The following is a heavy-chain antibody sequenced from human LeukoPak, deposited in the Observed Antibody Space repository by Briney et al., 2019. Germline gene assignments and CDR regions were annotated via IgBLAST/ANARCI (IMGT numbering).Heavy chain of an antibody. CDR2: INPSGANT. CDR3: ARVRGGYDFEVFDY. CDR1: GYTFTNFY. D-gene: IGHD5-12*01. V-gene: IGHV1-46*01. J-gene: IGHJ4*02. Sequence: ASVKVSCKTSGYTFTNFYMHWVRQAPGQGLEWMGIINPSGANTGYAQKFQGRVTMTRDTSTSTVYMELSSLRSQDTAVYYCARVRGGYDFEVFDYWGQGTLVTVSS.